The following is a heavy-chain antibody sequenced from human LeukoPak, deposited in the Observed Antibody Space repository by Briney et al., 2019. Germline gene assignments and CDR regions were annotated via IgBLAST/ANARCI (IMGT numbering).Heavy chain of an antibody. J-gene: IGHJ4*02. V-gene: IGHV3-7*03. CDR1: GFTFSRHW. CDR3: ARDQYDTWSRRGNFDS. D-gene: IGHD3-3*01. Sequence: GGSLRLSCAASGFTFSRHWMHWVRQAPGKGLEWVANIKLDGSEKNYVDSVKGRFTISRDNTKNSLYLQMNSLRVEDTAVFYCARDQYDTWSRRGNFDSWGQGTLVIVSS. CDR2: IKLDGSEK.